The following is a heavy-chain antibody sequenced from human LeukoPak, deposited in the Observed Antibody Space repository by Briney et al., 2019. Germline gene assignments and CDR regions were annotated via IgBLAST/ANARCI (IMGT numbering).Heavy chain of an antibody. J-gene: IGHJ4*02. CDR1: GYSISSGYY. CDR3: ARVRDYVWGSSRYTLYYFDY. D-gene: IGHD3-16*02. Sequence: SETLSLTCTVSGYSISSGYYWGWIRQPPGKGLEWIGSIYHSGSTYYNPSLKSRVTISVDTSKNQFSLMLSSVTAADTAVYYCARVRDYVWGSSRYTLYYFDYWGQGTQVTVSS. CDR2: IYHSGST. V-gene: IGHV4-38-2*02.